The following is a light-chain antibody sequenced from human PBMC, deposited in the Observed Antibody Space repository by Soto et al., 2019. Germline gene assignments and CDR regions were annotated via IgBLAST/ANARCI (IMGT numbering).Light chain of an antibody. CDR2: DNT. Sequence: QSVLTQPPSVSGAPGQRVTISCTGSSSNIGAGYAVHRYQQLPGTAPKLLISDNTNRPSGVPDRFSASKSGTTASLAITGLQAEDEAEYYCQSYDNSHDWDVIFGGGTKVTVL. CDR3: QSYDNSHDWDVI. V-gene: IGLV1-40*01. CDR1: SSNIGAGYA. J-gene: IGLJ2*01.